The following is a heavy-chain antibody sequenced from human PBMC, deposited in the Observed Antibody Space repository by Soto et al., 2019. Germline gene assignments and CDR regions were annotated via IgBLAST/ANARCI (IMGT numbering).Heavy chain of an antibody. CDR2: IYYSGST. D-gene: IGHD2-15*01. V-gene: IGHV4-39*01. Sequence: PSGTLSLPCTFSGGSISISIYYLALIRQPPGKQLEWIGSIYYSGSTYYNPSLKSRVTISVDTSKNQFSLKLSSVTAADTAVYYCATGYCSGGSCYSGGYFDYWGQGTLVTVSS. CDR3: ATGYCSGGSCYSGGYFDY. J-gene: IGHJ4*02. CDR1: GGSISISIYY.